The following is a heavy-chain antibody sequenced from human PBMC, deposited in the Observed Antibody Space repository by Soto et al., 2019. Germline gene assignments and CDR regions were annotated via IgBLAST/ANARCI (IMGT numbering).Heavy chain of an antibody. CDR3: AKDPNTDAYAYYYDSSGYYGAFDI. Sequence: EVQLLESGGGLVQPGGSLRLSCAASGFTFSSYAMSWVRQAPGKGLEWVSAISGSGGSTYYADSVKGRFTISRDNTKNTLYLQMNSLRAEDTAVYYCAKDPNTDAYAYYYDSSGYYGAFDIWGQGTMVTVSS. CDR1: GFTFSSYA. V-gene: IGHV3-23*01. J-gene: IGHJ3*02. CDR2: ISGSGGST. D-gene: IGHD3-22*01.